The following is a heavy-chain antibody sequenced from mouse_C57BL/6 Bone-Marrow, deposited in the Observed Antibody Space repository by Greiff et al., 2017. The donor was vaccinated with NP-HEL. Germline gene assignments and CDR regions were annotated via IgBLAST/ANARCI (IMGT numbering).Heavy chain of an antibody. J-gene: IGHJ1*03. CDR3: ARSHHYYGSSHWYFDV. D-gene: IGHD1-1*01. V-gene: IGHV1-53*01. CDR1: GYTFTSYW. Sequence: QVQLQQPGTELVKPGASVKLSCKASGYTFTSYWMHWVKQRPGQGLEWIGNINPSNGGTNYNEKFKSKATLTVDKSSSTAYMQLSSLTSEDSAVYYCARSHHYYGSSHWYFDVWGTGTTVTVSS. CDR2: INPSNGGT.